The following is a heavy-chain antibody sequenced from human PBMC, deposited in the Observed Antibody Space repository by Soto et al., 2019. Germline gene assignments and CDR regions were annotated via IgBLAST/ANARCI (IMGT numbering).Heavy chain of an antibody. D-gene: IGHD5-18*01. Sequence: QVQLQESGPGLVEPAQTLSLTCTVSGGSFSSGGYYWSWIRQLPGKGLEWIGYIYYSGSTYYNPSLKSRVTISVDTSKNQFSHKLSSVTAADTAVYYCARIPVEATAMVTRPRYYYYYGMDVWGQGTTVTVSS. CDR3: ARIPVEATAMVTRPRYYYYYGMDV. V-gene: IGHV4-31*03. J-gene: IGHJ6*02. CDR2: IYYSGST. CDR1: GGSFSSGGYY.